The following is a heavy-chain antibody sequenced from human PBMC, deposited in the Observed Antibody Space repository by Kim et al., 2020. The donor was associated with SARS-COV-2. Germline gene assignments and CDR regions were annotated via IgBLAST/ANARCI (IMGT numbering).Heavy chain of an antibody. J-gene: IGHJ6*02. V-gene: IGHV1-69*13. CDR1: GGTFSSYA. CDR3: ARGDPTPFYYYYGMDV. D-gene: IGHD1-1*01. CDR2: IIPIFGTA. Sequence: SVKVSCKASGGTFSSYAISWVRQAPGQGLEWMGGIIPIFGTANYAQKFQGRVTITADESTSTAYMELSSLRSEDTAVYYCARGDPTPFYYYYGMDVWGQGTTVTVSS.